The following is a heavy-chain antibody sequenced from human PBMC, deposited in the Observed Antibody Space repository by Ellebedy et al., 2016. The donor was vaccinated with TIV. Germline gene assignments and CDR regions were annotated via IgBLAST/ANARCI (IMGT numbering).Heavy chain of an antibody. V-gene: IGHV3-23*01. D-gene: IGHD4-23*01. CDR3: AKEDGGKNIFSFDY. J-gene: IGHJ4*02. CDR2: VSGSGDRT. Sequence: GGSLRLSCAGSGFTFSSYAMTWVRQAPGRGLEWVSGVSGSGDRTHSADSVKGRFTISRDNPKNTLYLQINSLRDDDTAIYYCAKEDGGKNIFSFDYWGRGTLVTVSS. CDR1: GFTFSSYA.